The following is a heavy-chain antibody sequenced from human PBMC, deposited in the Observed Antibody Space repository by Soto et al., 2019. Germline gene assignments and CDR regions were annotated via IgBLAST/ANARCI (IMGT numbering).Heavy chain of an antibody. D-gene: IGHD2-15*01. CDR1: GGSISSGGYS. J-gene: IGHJ4*02. V-gene: IGHV4-30-2*01. CDR3: ARGYCSGGSCYAYY. CDR2: IYHSGST. Sequence: QLQLQESGSGLVKPSQTLSLTCAVSGGSISSGGYSWSWIRQPPGKGLEWIGYIYHSGSTYYNPSLKSRVTIAVDRSKNQFSLKLISVTAADTAVYYCARGYCSGGSCYAYYWGQGTLVTVSS.